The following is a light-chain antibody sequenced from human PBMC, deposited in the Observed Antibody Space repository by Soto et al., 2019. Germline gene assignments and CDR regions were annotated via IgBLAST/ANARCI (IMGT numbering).Light chain of an antibody. V-gene: IGKV1-9*01. J-gene: IGKJ3*01. CDR2: AAS. CDR1: QGISSY. CDR3: QQLNSYPPV. Sequence: DIQLTQSPSFLSASVGDRVTITCRASQGISSYLAWYQQKPGKAPKLLIYAASTLQSGVPSRFSGSGSGTEFTLTISSLRPEDFATYYCQQLNSYPPVFGPGTKVDIK.